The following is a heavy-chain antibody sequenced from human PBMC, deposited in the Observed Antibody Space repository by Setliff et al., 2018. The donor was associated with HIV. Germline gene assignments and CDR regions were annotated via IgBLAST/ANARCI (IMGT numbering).Heavy chain of an antibody. CDR2: INNDGTNT. V-gene: IGHV3-74*01. D-gene: IGHD3-10*01. J-gene: IGHJ4*02. Sequence: GGSLRLSCSTFGFIFRNYWMHWVRQAPGKGLEWVSRINNDGTNTTYADSVKGRFTISRDNSRNTLYLQMNRLRAEDTAVYYCAKTYYGSGTHLRWYQFDNWGQGTLVTVSS. CDR1: GFIFRNYW. CDR3: AKTYYGSGTHLRWYQFDN.